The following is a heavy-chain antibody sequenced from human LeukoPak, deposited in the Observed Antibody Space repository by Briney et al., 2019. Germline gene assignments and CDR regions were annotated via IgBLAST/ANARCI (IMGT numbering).Heavy chain of an antibody. CDR1: GGSFSGYY. J-gene: IGHJ4*02. V-gene: IGHV4-34*01. D-gene: IGHD4-17*01. CDR3: ARRVTVTTLRYFDY. CDR2: INHSGST. Sequence: PSETLSLTCAVYGGSFSGYYWSWIRQPPGKGLEWIGEINHSGSTNYNPSLKSRVTISVDTSKNQFSLKLSSVTAADTAVYYCARRVTVTTLRYFDYWGQGTLVTVSS.